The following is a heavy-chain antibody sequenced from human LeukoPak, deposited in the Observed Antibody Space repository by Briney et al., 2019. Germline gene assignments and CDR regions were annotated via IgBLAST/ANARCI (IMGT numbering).Heavy chain of an antibody. CDR3: AGVEYSGWNLEY. V-gene: IGHV3-7*01. J-gene: IGHJ4*02. CDR1: GFTFRSYW. CDR2: INQGGSVQ. Sequence: GGSLRLSCAASGFTFRSYWMSWVRQAPGKGLEWVANINQGGSVQYYMDSVKGRFTISRDDAKNSLYVQMNSLRDEDTAVYYCAGVEYSGWNLEYWGQGTLVTVSS. D-gene: IGHD5-12*01.